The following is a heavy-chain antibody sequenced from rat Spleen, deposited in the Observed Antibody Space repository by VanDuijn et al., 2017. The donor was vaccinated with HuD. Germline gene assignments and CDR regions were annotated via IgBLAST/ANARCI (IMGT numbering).Heavy chain of an antibody. Sequence: QVQLKESGPGLVQPSQTLSLTCTVSGFTFSNYGVIWVRQPPGKGLEWMGVIWGNGSPDYNSALKSRLSISRDTSKSQVYLRMNSLQTEDTATYYCARADIGAIYTDGIWGQGVMVTVSS. CDR3: ARADIGAIYTDGI. D-gene: IGHD1-2*01. CDR1: GFTFSNYG. J-gene: IGHJ2*01. CDR2: IWGNGSP. V-gene: IGHV2-13*01.